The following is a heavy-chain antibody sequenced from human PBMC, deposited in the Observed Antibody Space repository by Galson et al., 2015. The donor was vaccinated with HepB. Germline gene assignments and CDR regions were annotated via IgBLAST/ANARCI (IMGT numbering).Heavy chain of an antibody. Sequence: SLRLSCAASGFTVSSNYMSWVRQAPGKGLEWVSVIYSGGSTYYADSVKGRFTISRDNSKNTLYLQMNSLRAEDTAAYYCARDRMGSMVRGVIHYWGQGTLVTVSS. V-gene: IGHV3-66*01. CDR1: GFTVSSNY. CDR2: IYSGGST. CDR3: ARDRMGSMVRGVIHY. J-gene: IGHJ4*02. D-gene: IGHD3-10*01.